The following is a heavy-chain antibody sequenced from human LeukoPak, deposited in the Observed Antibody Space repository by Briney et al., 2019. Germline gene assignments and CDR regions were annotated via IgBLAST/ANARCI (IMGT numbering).Heavy chain of an antibody. CDR3: AALAQGSSISLDY. D-gene: IGHD2-2*01. J-gene: IGHJ4*02. CDR2: IIPIFGTA. V-gene: IGHV1-69*13. Sequence: SVKVSCKASGGTFSSYAISWVRQAPGQGLEWVGGIIPIFGTANYAQKFQGRVTITADESTSTAYMELSSLRSEDTAVYYCAALAQGSSISLDYWGQGTLVTVSS. CDR1: GGTFSSYA.